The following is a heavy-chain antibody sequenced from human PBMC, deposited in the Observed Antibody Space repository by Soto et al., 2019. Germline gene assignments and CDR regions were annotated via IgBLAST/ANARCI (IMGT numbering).Heavy chain of an antibody. CDR2: LSGDGRST. Sequence: GWSLRLSCSSSVFTFRSYAIHWVRQAPGKGLEYVSALSGDGRSTYYADSVKGRFTVFRDNSKNTLFLQMSSLRVEDTAVYYCVKGNWAYSYNNWFDPWGQGTLVTVS. V-gene: IGHV3-64D*06. CDR3: VKGNWAYSYNNWFDP. D-gene: IGHD5-18*01. J-gene: IGHJ5*02. CDR1: VFTFRSYA.